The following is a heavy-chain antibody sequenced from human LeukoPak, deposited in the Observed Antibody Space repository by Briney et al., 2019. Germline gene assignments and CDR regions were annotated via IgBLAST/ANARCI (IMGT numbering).Heavy chain of an antibody. CDR2: INPNSGGT. V-gene: IGHV1-2*02. CDR1: GYTFTGYC. D-gene: IGHD6-13*01. Sequence: GASVKVSCKASGYTFTGYCMHWVRQAPGQGLEWMGWINPNSGGTNYAQKFQGRVTMTRDTSISTAYMELSRLRSDDTAVYYCTRDGIAAAGINWFDPWGQGTLVTVSS. J-gene: IGHJ5*02. CDR3: TRDGIAAAGINWFDP.